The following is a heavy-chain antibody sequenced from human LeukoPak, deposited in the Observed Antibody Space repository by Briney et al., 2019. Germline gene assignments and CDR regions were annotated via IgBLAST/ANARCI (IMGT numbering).Heavy chain of an antibody. Sequence: SETLSLTCTVSGGSISSYYWSWIRQPPGKGLEWIGYIYYSGSTNYNPSLKSRVTISVDTSKNQFSLKLSSVTAADTAVYYCAREDDYGDLGDWGQGTLVTVSS. J-gene: IGHJ4*02. CDR2: IYYSGST. CDR3: AREDDYGDLGD. V-gene: IGHV4-59*01. D-gene: IGHD4-17*01. CDR1: GGSISSYY.